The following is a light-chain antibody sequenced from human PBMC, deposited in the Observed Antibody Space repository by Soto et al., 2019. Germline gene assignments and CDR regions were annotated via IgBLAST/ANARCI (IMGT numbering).Light chain of an antibody. CDR1: QTISAS. CDR3: QQGFSPVLT. J-gene: IGKJ4*01. CDR2: GAS. Sequence: DIQMTHSPSSLSFSVGDRVTITCRASQTISASLNWCQQKAGKSPQLLIHGASNLQTGVPSRFSGSGSGTDFTLTITELHTEDSSTYFCQQGFSPVLTFGGGTKVDI. V-gene: IGKV1-39*01.